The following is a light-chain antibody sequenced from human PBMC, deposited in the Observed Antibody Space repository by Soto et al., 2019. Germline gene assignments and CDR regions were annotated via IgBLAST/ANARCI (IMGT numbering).Light chain of an antibody. J-gene: IGKJ5*01. CDR3: QQYGDWPPIT. CDR2: DAS. V-gene: IGKV3-15*01. CDR1: QSVSSN. Sequence: EIVMTQSPDTLSMSPGERATLFCRTSQSVSSNLAWYQQTPGQAPRLLIYDASTRATGIPTRFSGSGSGTDFTLTISSLQSEDFALYFCQQYGDWPPITFGQGTRLEIK.